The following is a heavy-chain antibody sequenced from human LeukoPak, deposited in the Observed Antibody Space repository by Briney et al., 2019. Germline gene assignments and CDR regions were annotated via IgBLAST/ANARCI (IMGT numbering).Heavy chain of an antibody. CDR2: ISGSGGST. Sequence: PGGSLRLSCAASGFTFSSYAMSWVRQAPGKGLEWVSAISGSGGSTYYADSVKGRFSISRDNSKNTLYLQMNSLRAEDTAVYYCAKDGIVVVVAATPDYWGQGTLVTVSS. CDR1: GFTFSSYA. V-gene: IGHV3-23*01. J-gene: IGHJ4*02. CDR3: AKDGIVVVVAATPDY. D-gene: IGHD2-15*01.